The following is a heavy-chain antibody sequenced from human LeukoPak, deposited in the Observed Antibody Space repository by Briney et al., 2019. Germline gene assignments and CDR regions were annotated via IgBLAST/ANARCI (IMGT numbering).Heavy chain of an antibody. J-gene: IGHJ4*02. V-gene: IGHV3-64D*06. Sequence: GGSLRLSCSASGFTFSNYAMHWVRQAPGKGLEYVSGISGNGYITYYADSVKGRFTISRDNSKNTLYLQMSSLRAEDTAVYYCVKDFYGSGSYRGGPEYWGQGTLVTVSS. CDR1: GFTFSNYA. CDR3: VKDFYGSGSYRGGPEY. D-gene: IGHD3-10*01. CDR2: ISGNGYIT.